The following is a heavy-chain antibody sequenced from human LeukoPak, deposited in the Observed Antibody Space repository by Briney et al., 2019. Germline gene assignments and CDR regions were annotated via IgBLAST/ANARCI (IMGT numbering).Heavy chain of an antibody. CDR2: INPDGRDT. D-gene: IGHD2-21*02. CDR1: GFTFNRCW. J-gene: IGHJ1*01. Sequence: PEGSLRLSCVVSGFTFNRCWMNWVRQAPGKGLEWVAHINPDGRDTYYVDSVKGRFTISRDNAQNSMYLQMNSLRVEDTAVYYCTSWGDTTAEYFQRWGQGTLVTVSS. CDR3: TSWGDTTAEYFQR. V-gene: IGHV3-7*01.